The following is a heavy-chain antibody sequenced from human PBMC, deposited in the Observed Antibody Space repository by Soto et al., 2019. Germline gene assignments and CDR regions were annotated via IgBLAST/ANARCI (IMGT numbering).Heavy chain of an antibody. D-gene: IGHD3-16*02. Sequence: PGGSLRLSCASSGFTLSMSGVKGVRQAAGTGLEWVSYISDSGDRTYYADSVTVRFTISRDRSKNTVSLQMDSLRAEDTAVYYCAKDRGIIVKAGDAFDVWGQGTKVTVSS. CDR3: AKDRGIIVKAGDAFDV. CDR1: GFTLSMSG. V-gene: IGHV3-23*01. CDR2: ISDSGDRT. J-gene: IGHJ3*01.